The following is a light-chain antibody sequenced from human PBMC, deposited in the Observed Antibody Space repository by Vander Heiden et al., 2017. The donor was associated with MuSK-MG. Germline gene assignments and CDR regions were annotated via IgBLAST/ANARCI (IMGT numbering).Light chain of an antibody. CDR1: QSIGIK. CDR2: GAS. Sequence: EIVMTQSPATLSVSPGESATLSFGASQSIGIKLAWFQHRPGQAPRLLIYGASNMASGIPGRFSGSGSGTDFTLTINSLQSEDFAVYYCLQYDSWPRTFGQGTRLEIK. V-gene: IGKV3-15*01. J-gene: IGKJ5*01. CDR3: LQYDSWPRT.